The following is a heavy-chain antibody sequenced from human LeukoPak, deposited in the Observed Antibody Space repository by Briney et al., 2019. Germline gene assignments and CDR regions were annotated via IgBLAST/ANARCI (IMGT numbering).Heavy chain of an antibody. J-gene: IGHJ4*02. CDR1: GGSFSGYY. Sequence: SETLSLTCAVYGGSFSGYYWSWIRQPPGKGLEWIGEINHSGSTNYNPSLKSRVTISVDTSKNQFSLKLSSVTAADTAVYYCARHLGLRWSRVGFDYWGQGTLVTVSS. CDR2: INHSGST. D-gene: IGHD4-23*01. CDR3: ARHLGLRWSRVGFDY. V-gene: IGHV4-34*01.